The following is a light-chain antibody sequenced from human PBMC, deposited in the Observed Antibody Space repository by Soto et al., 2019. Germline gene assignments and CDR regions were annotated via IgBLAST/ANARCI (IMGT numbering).Light chain of an antibody. CDR2: GAS. Sequence: EIVLTQSPGTLSLSQGERASLSCRASQSVSSSYLAWYQQKPGQAPRLLIYGASSRATGIPDRFSGSGSGTDFTLTISRLEPEDFAVYYCQQYGSSALTFGGGTKVDIK. V-gene: IGKV3-20*01. CDR3: QQYGSSALT. J-gene: IGKJ4*01. CDR1: QSVSSSY.